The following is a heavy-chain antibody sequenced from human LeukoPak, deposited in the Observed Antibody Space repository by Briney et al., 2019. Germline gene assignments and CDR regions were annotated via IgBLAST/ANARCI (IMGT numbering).Heavy chain of an antibody. J-gene: IGHJ5*02. CDR1: VFTFRRYA. Sequence: PGRSLRLSCAASVFTFRRYAMHGLREAPGKGLEGVAVISHDGMNTYYGDSVEGRFTLPRHTSKNTVFLQMSSLSIEDMAIYYCARVFYYDDSGYRGQVDPWGPGTPVTVSS. CDR3: ARVFYYDDSGYRGQVDP. CDR2: ISHDGMNT. D-gene: IGHD3-22*01. V-gene: IGHV3-30*04.